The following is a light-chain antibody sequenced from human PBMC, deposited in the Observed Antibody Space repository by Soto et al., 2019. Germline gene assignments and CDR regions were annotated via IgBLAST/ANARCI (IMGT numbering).Light chain of an antibody. Sequence: PGERATLSCRASPSVTNYLAWYQQKPGQPPRLLIYGAFNRAAGIPARFSGSGSGTDFTLTISRLEPEDFAMYFCQQYVSSPQTFGQGTKVDIK. V-gene: IGKV3-20*01. J-gene: IGKJ1*01. CDR2: GAF. CDR3: QQYVSSPQT. CDR1: PSVTNY.